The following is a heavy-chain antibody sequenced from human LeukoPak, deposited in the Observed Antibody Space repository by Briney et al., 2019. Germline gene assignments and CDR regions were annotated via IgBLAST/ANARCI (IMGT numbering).Heavy chain of an antibody. V-gene: IGHV4-61*08. CDR2: HNRNP. CDR1: GASVSSGDYH. CDR3: ATYFVNGGGRGH. D-gene: IGHD3-9*01. J-gene: IGHJ4*02. Sequence: SETLSLTCTVSGASVSSGDYHWSWVRQAPGKGLEWIGHNRNPSYNTSLKSRVVISIHTSRNQFSLTLNTVTAADTATYFCATYFVNGGGRGHWGPGALVTVSS.